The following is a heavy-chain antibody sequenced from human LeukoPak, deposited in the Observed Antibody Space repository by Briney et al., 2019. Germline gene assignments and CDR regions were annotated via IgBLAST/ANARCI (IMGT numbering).Heavy chain of an antibody. V-gene: IGHV3-48*02. Sequence: GGSLRLSCAASGFTFSSNSMNWGRQAPGKGLEWVSYISSSSSTIYYADSVKGRFTISRDNAKNSLYLQMNSLRDEDTAVYYCARDLNWYFDLWGRGTLVTVSP. CDR1: GFTFSSNS. CDR2: ISSSSSTI. J-gene: IGHJ2*01. CDR3: ARDLNWYFDL.